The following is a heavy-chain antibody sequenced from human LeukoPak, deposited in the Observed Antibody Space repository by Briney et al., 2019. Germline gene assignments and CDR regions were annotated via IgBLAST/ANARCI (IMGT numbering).Heavy chain of an antibody. Sequence: SETLSLTXTVSGGSISSGDYYWSWIRQPPGKGLEWIGYIYYSGSTYYNPSLKSRVTISVDTSKNQFSLKLGSVAAADTAVYYCARSHGDSIAAAGGTNWFDPWGQGTLVTVSS. J-gene: IGHJ5*02. CDR2: IYYSGST. V-gene: IGHV4-30-4*08. D-gene: IGHD6-13*01. CDR1: GGSISSGDYY. CDR3: ARSHGDSIAAAGGTNWFDP.